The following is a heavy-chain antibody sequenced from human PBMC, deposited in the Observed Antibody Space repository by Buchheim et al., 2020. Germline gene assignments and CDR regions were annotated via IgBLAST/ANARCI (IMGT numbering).Heavy chain of an antibody. CDR1: GFTFSSYS. CDR2: ISSSSSYI. Sequence: EVQLVESGGGLVKPGGSLRLSCAASGFTFSSYSMNWVRQAPGKGLEWVSSISSSSSYIYYADSVKGRFTISRDNSKKTLYLQMNSLRAEDTAVYYCAKMYGNNYADDGMDVWGQGT. V-gene: IGHV3-21*01. J-gene: IGHJ6*02. CDR3: AKMYGNNYADDGMDV. D-gene: IGHD4-11*01.